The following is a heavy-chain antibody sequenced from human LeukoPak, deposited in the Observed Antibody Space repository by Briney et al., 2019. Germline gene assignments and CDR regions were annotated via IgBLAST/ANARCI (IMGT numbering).Heavy chain of an antibody. J-gene: IGHJ6*03. CDR1: GFTFSSYA. Sequence: TGGSLRLTCAASGFTFSSYAMSWVRRAPGKGLEWVSAISGSGGSTYYADSVKGRFTISRDNSKNTLYLQMNSLRAEDTAVYYCAKEIGYSYGRGYMDVWGKGTTVTVSS. CDR3: AKEIGYSYGRGYMDV. D-gene: IGHD5-18*01. CDR2: ISGSGGST. V-gene: IGHV3-23*01.